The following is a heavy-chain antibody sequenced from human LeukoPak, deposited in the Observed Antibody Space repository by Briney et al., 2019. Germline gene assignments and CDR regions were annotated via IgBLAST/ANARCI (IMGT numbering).Heavy chain of an antibody. CDR3: ARDFISYGGNPYYYYGMDV. J-gene: IGHJ6*02. CDR2: ISYDGSNK. D-gene: IGHD4-23*01. CDR1: GFTFSSYG. V-gene: IGHV3-30*03. Sequence: PGGSLRLSCAASGFTFSSYGMHWVRQAPGKGLEWVAIISYDGSNKYYADSVKGRFTISRDNSKNTLYLQMNSLRAEDTAVYYCARDFISYGGNPYYYYGMDVWGQGTTVTVSS.